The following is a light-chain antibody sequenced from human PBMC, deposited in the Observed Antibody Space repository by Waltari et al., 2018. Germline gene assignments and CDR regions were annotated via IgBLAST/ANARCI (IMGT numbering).Light chain of an antibody. J-gene: IGKJ1*01. CDR1: HGIAGW. CDR3: QQGSSFPWT. CDR2: GAS. Sequence: DIQMTQSPSSVSASVGDRVTITCRASHGIAGWLAWYQQKPGKAPKVLISGASNLQSGGPSRFSGSVSGTDFTLTISSLQPEDFATYFCQQGSSFPWTFGQGTNVEIK. V-gene: IGKV1-12*01.